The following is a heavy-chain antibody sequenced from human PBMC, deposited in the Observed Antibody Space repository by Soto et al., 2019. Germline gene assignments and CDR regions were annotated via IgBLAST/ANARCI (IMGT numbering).Heavy chain of an antibody. Sequence: EVQLVESGGGLVQPGGSLRLSCAASGFDFSNSWIHWVRQGPGKGLVWVSHINSDGSGTTYADSVKGRFTISRDNAKNTGYLQLNSLRAEDTAVYYCAKDTAYAMDVWGHGTTVTVSS. J-gene: IGHJ6*02. CDR2: INSDGSGT. CDR3: AKDTAYAMDV. V-gene: IGHV3-74*01. D-gene: IGHD2-15*01. CDR1: GFDFSNSW.